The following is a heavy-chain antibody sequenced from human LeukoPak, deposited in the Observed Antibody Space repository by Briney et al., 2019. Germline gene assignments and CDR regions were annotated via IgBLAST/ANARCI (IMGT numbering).Heavy chain of an antibody. CDR2: IYYSGST. CDR3: ASGSGYNRPYYFDY. Sequence: SETLSLTCTVSGGSISSYYWSWIRQPPGKGLEWIGYIYYSGSTNYNPSLKSRVTISVDTSKNQFSLKLSSVTAADTAVYYCASGSGYNRPYYFDYWGQGTLVTVSS. CDR1: GGSISSYY. J-gene: IGHJ4*02. V-gene: IGHV4-59*01. D-gene: IGHD5-24*01.